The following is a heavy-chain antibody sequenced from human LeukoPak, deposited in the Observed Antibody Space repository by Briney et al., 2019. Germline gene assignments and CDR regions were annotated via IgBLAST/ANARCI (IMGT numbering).Heavy chain of an antibody. D-gene: IGHD1-26*01. Sequence: SEALSLTCTVSGGSISSYYWSWIRQPAGKGLEWIGRIYTGGSTNYNPSLKSRVTMSVDSSNNQFSLKLSSVTAADTAVYYCARENTGSYREFDYWGQGTLVTVSS. V-gene: IGHV4-4*07. CDR2: IYTGGST. CDR1: GGSISSYY. J-gene: IGHJ4*02. CDR3: ARENTGSYREFDY.